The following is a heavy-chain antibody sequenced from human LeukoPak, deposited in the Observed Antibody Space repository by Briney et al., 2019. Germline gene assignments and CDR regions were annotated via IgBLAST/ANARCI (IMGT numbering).Heavy chain of an antibody. Sequence: PSETLSLTCTVSGGSISSYYWSWIRQPPGKGLEWIGYIYYSGSTYYNPSLKSRVTISVDTSKNQFSLKLSSVTAADTAVYYCARDPNDTAMGYFDYWGQGTLVTVSS. V-gene: IGHV4-59*12. CDR2: IYYSGST. CDR3: ARDPNDTAMGYFDY. D-gene: IGHD5-18*01. J-gene: IGHJ4*02. CDR1: GGSISSYY.